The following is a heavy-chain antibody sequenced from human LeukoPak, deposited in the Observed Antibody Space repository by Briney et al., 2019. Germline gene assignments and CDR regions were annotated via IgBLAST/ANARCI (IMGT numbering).Heavy chain of an antibody. J-gene: IGHJ4*02. CDR2: IYYSGST. Sequence: SETLSLTCSVSGGSISNYYWSWIRQPPGKGLEWFGYIYYSGSTNYNPSLKSRVTISVDTSKNQLSLKLTSVTAADTAVYYCAREAGRVFDYWGQGTLVTVSS. CDR1: GGSISNYY. CDR3: AREAGRVFDY. D-gene: IGHD3-16*01. V-gene: IGHV4-59*01.